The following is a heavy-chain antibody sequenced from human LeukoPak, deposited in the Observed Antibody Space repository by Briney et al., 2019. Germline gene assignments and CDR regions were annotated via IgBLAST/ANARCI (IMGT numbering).Heavy chain of an antibody. CDR3: AKSLISSSWPALADY. V-gene: IGHV3-23*01. Sequence: PGGSLRLSCAASGFTFSSYAMSWVRQAPGKGLEWVSAISGSGGSTYYADSVKGRFTISRDNSKNTLYLQMNSLRAEDTAVYYCAKSLISSSWPALADYWGQGTLVTVSS. J-gene: IGHJ4*02. CDR1: GFTFSSYA. CDR2: ISGSGGST. D-gene: IGHD6-13*01.